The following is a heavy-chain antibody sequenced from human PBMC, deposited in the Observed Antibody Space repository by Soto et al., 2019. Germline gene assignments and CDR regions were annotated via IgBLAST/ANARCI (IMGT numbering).Heavy chain of an antibody. CDR2: INPNSGGT. D-gene: IGHD2-15*01. CDR1: GYTFTGYY. J-gene: IGHJ4*02. CDR3: ARDGGYCSGGSCPYYFDY. V-gene: IGHV1-2*04. Sequence: ASVKVSCKASGYTFTGYYMHWVRQAPGQGLEWMGWINPNSGGTNYAQKFQGWVTMTRDTSISTAYMELSRLRSDDTAVYYCARDGGYCSGGSCPYYFDYWGQGTLVTVSS.